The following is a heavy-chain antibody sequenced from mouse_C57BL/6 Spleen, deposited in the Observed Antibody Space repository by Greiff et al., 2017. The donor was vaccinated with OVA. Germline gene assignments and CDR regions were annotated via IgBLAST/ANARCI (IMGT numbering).Heavy chain of an antibody. CDR1: GYAFSSSW. CDR2: IYPGDGDT. V-gene: IGHV1-82*01. Sequence: VQLQQSGPELVKPGASVKISCKASGYAFSSSWMNWVKQRPGKGLEWIGRIYPGDGDTNYNGKFKGKATLTADKSSSTAYMQLSSLTSEDSAVYFCARSKAQAYYYAMDYWGQGTSVTVSS. J-gene: IGHJ4*01. CDR3: ARSKAQAYYYAMDY. D-gene: IGHD3-2*02.